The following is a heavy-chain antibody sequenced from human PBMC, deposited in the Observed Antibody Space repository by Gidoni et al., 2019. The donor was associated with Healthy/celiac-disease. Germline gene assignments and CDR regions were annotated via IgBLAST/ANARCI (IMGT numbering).Heavy chain of an antibody. J-gene: IGHJ6*02. V-gene: IGHV3-30-3*01. CDR1: GCTSSRYA. CDR2: ISYDGSNK. CDR3: AREGGVHGSGSYYNWLVLGGMDV. D-gene: IGHD3-10*01. Sequence: QVQLVESGGGVVQPGRSLRLACAASGCTSSRYAMHWVCQAPGKGLEWVAVISYDGSNKYYADSVKGRFTISRDNSKNTLYLQMNSLRAEDTAVYYCAREGGVHGSGSYYNWLVLGGMDVWGQGTTVTVSS.